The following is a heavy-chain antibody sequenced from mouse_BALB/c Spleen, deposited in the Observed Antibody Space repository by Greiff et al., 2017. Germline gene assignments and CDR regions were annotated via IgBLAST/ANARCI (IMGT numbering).Heavy chain of an antibody. D-gene: IGHD2-14*01. CDR3: ARHDYRYYGYAMDY. J-gene: IGHJ4*01. Sequence: VQLVESGPDLVAPSQSLSITCTVSGFSLTSYGVHWVRQPPGKGLEWLVVIWSDGSTTYNSALKSRLSISKDNSKSQVFLKMNSLQTDDTAMYYCARHDYRYYGYAMDYWGQGTSVTVSS. V-gene: IGHV2-6-2*01. CDR2: IWSDGST. CDR1: GFSLTSYG.